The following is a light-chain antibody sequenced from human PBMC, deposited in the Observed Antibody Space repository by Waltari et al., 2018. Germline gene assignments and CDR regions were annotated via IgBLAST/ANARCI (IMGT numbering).Light chain of an antibody. CDR2: GAS. CDR3: QQYNNWPLT. CDR1: QSVSSK. Sequence: EIVMTQSPVTLSVSPGERATLSCKASQSVSSKLAWYGQKPGQPPRLLIYGASTRATVIPARFSGSGSGTEFTLTISSLQSEDFAVYYCQQYNNWPLTFGGGTKVEIK. J-gene: IGKJ4*01. V-gene: IGKV3D-15*01.